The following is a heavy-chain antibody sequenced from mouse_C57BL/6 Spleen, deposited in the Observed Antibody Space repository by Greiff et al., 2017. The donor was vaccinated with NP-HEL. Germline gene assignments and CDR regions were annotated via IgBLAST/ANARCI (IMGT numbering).Heavy chain of an antibody. D-gene: IGHD1-1*01. CDR1: GFTFSDYY. Sequence: EVQRVESEGGLVQPGSSMKLSCTASGFTFSDYYMAWVRQVPEKGLEWVANINYDGSSTYYLDSLKSRFIISRDNAKNILYLQMSSLKSEDTATYYCAREDGSSYFDYWGQGTTLTVSS. V-gene: IGHV5-16*01. CDR3: AREDGSSYFDY. J-gene: IGHJ2*01. CDR2: INYDGSST.